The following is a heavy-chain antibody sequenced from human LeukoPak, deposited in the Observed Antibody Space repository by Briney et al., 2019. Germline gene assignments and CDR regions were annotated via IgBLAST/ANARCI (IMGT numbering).Heavy chain of an antibody. J-gene: IGHJ6*03. Sequence: ASVKVSCKASGDTFSSYAISWVRQAPGQGLEWMGWISAYYGNTNYAQKFQGRVTMTTDTSTSTAYMELRSLRSDDTAVYYCARVVITMVRGANYYYYYMDVWGKGTTVTISS. V-gene: IGHV1-18*01. CDR2: ISAYYGNT. D-gene: IGHD3-10*01. CDR1: GDTFSSYA. CDR3: ARVVITMVRGANYYYYYMDV.